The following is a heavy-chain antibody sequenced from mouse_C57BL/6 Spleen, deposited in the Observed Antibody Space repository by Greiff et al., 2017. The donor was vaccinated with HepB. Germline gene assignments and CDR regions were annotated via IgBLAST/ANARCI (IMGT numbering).Heavy chain of an antibody. Sequence: QVQLKQPGAELVKPGASVKLSCKASGYTFTSYWMQWVKQRPGQGLEWIGEIDPSDSYTNYNQKFKGKATLTVDTSSSTAYMQLSSLTSEDSAVYYCARRRQLRLPYYAMDYWGQGTSVTVSS. J-gene: IGHJ4*01. V-gene: IGHV1-50*01. D-gene: IGHD3-2*02. CDR1: GYTFTSYW. CDR2: IDPSDSYT. CDR3: ARRRQLRLPYYAMDY.